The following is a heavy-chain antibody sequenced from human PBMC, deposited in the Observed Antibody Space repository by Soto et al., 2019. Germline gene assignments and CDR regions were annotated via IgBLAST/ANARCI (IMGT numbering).Heavy chain of an antibody. CDR2: IYYSGST. Sequence: QVQLQESGPGLVKPSQTLSLTCTVSGGSISRGGYYWSWSRQHPGKGLEWIGYIYYSGSTYYNPSLKSRVTISVDTSKNQCSLKLSSVTAADTAVYYCARSFGGYDPNWFDPWGQGTLVTVSS. D-gene: IGHD5-12*01. CDR3: ARSFGGYDPNWFDP. CDR1: GGSISRGGYY. V-gene: IGHV4-31*03. J-gene: IGHJ5*02.